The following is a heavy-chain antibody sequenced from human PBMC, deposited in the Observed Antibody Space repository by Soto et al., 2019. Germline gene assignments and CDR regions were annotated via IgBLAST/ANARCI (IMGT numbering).Heavy chain of an antibody. CDR1: GYTFTNYG. V-gene: IGHV1-18*01. D-gene: IGHD2-2*01. Sequence: ASVKVSCKASGYTFTNYGINWVRQAPGQGLEWMGWISAYNGNRNYAQRVQGRFTMTTDTSTSTAYMELRSLRSDDTAVYYCARDTDCSSTSCYDYWGQGTLVTVSS. CDR2: ISAYNGNR. CDR3: ARDTDCSSTSCYDY. J-gene: IGHJ4*02.